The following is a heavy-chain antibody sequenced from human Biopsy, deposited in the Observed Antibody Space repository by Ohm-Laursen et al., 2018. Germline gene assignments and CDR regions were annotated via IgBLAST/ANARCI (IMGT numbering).Heavy chain of an antibody. V-gene: IGHV3-30*02. Sequence: SLRLSCAASGFTFSSYGMNWVRQAPGKGLEWVAIIWHDGSNKYYADSVKGRFTISRDNSKNTLYLQMSGLRSEDTAVYYCVAYPSSGFFENNDDFAMDVWGQGTTVIVSS. CDR2: IWHDGSNK. CDR1: GFTFSSYG. CDR3: VAYPSSGFFENNDDFAMDV. J-gene: IGHJ6*02. D-gene: IGHD6-19*01.